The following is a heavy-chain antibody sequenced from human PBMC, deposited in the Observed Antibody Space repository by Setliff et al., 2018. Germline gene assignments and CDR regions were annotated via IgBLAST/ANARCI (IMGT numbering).Heavy chain of an antibody. V-gene: IGHV5-51*01. Sequence: LGESLKISCKGSGYSFTSYWIAWVRQMPGKGLEWMGIIYPGDSDTRYSPSFQGQVTISADRSTRTAYLQWSSLKASDTAFYYCARSDYGDYFAWDSYGMNVWGKGTTVT. D-gene: IGHD4-17*01. CDR2: IYPGDSDT. J-gene: IGHJ6*04. CDR1: GYSFTSYW. CDR3: ARSDYGDYFAWDSYGMNV.